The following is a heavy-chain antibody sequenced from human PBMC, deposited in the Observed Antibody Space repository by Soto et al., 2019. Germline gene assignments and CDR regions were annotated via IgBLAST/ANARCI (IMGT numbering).Heavy chain of an antibody. CDR2: IIPIFGTA. J-gene: IGHJ4*02. V-gene: IGHV1-69*13. CDR3: ARGQRYYYDSSGEFDY. CDR1: GGTFSSYA. Sequence: SVKVSCKASGGTFSSYAISWVRQAPGQGLEWMGGIIPIFGTANYAQKFQGRVTITADESTSTAYMELSSLRSEDTAVYYCARGQRYYYDSSGEFDYWGQGTLVTVPS. D-gene: IGHD3-22*01.